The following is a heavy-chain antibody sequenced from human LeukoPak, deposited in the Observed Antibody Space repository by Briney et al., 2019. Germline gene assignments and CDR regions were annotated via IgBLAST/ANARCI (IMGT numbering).Heavy chain of an antibody. CDR2: IYYSGST. Sequence: SQTLSLTCTVSGGSISSGDYYWSWIRQPPGKGLEWIGYIYYSGSTYYNPSLKSRVTISVDTSKNQLSLKLSSVTAADTAVYYCARRGYSGYGPPDYWGQGTLVTVSS. D-gene: IGHD5-12*01. V-gene: IGHV4-30-4*01. J-gene: IGHJ4*02. CDR1: GGSISSGDYY. CDR3: ARRGYSGYGPPDY.